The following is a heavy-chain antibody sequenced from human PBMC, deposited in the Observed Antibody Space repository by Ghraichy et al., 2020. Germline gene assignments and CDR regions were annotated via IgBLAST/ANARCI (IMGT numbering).Heavy chain of an antibody. CDR3: ASYSGYLDY. J-gene: IGHJ4*02. CDR1: GFSINTAHY. D-gene: IGHD3-10*01. Sequence: SETLSLTCSVSGFSINTAHYWGWVRQSPGKTLEWIGSIYYSGTTYYNPSLKSRVTISVDTSKNQFSLKLSSVTAADTAVYYCASYSGYLDYWGQGTLVTVSS. CDR2: IYYSGTT. V-gene: IGHV4-38-2*01.